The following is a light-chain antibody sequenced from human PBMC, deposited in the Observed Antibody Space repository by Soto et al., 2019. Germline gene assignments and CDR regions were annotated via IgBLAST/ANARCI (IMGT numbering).Light chain of an antibody. V-gene: IGKV3-20*01. CDR2: GAS. Sequence: EIVMTHSPATLSVSPLERATLSFSSSQSVSSNLAWYQQKPGQAPRLLIYGASSRATGIPDRFSGSGSGTDFTLTISRLEPEDFAVYYCQQYGSSLTWKFGQGTKVDIK. CDR1: QSVSSN. CDR3: QQYGSSLTWK. J-gene: IGKJ1*01.